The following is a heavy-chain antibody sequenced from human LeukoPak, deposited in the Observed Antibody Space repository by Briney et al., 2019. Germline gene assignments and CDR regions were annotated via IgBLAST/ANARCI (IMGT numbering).Heavy chain of an antibody. CDR2: INHSGST. CDR3: ATYSSSSGRNYYYYGMDV. Sequence: PSETLSLTCAVYGGSFSGYYWSWIRQPPGKGLEWIGEINHSGSTNYNPSLKSRVTMSADTSKNQFSLKLSSVTAADTAVYYCATYSSSSGRNYYYYGMDVWGQGTTVTVSS. CDR1: GGSFSGYY. V-gene: IGHV4-34*01. D-gene: IGHD6-13*01. J-gene: IGHJ6*02.